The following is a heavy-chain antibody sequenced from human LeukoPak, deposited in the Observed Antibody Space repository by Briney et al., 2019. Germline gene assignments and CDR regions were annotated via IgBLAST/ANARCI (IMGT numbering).Heavy chain of an antibody. CDR3: ARDKRIYDILTGTKNYIDY. CDR1: GYTFTSYY. CDR2: INPSGGST. D-gene: IGHD3-9*01. V-gene: IGHV1-46*01. Sequence: ASVKVSCKASGYTFTSYYMHWVRQAPGQGLEWMGIINPSGGSTSYAQKFQGRVTMTRDTSTSTVYMELSSLRSEDTAVYYCARDKRIYDILTGTKNYIDYWGQGTLVTVSS. J-gene: IGHJ4*02.